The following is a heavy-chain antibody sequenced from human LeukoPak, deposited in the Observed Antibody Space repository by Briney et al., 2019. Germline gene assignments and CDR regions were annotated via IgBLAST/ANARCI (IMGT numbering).Heavy chain of an antibody. CDR1: GFTFGDYA. D-gene: IGHD2-2*01. V-gene: IGHV3-49*04. CDR2: IQAKAYGGAT. J-gene: IGHJ4*02. CDR3: TRAPHPRCSSSGCYLDY. Sequence: GRSLRLSCSISGFTFGDYAMSWVRQAPGKGMEWVGFIQAKAYGGATKYAASVNGRFSISRDDSQSIANLQMNDLKTEDTAVYYCTRAPHPRCSSSGCYLDYWGQGTLVTVSS.